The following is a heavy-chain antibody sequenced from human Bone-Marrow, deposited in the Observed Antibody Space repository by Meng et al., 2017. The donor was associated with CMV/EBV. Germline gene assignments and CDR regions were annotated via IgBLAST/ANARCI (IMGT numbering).Heavy chain of an antibody. Sequence: SVKVSCKASGYTFTSYDINWVRQATGQGLEWMGRIIPILGTANYAQKFQGRVTITTDESTSTAYMELSSLRSEDTAVYYCARVREWSYRFDPWGQGTLATVPS. CDR1: GYTFTSYD. V-gene: IGHV1-69*11. D-gene: IGHD1-26*01. CDR3: ARVREWSYRFDP. CDR2: IIPILGTA. J-gene: IGHJ5*02.